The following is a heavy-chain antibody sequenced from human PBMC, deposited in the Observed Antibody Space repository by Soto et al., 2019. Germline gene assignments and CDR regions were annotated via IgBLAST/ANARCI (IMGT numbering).Heavy chain of an antibody. CDR1: GGSISSGGYS. Sequence: QLQLQESGSGLVKPSQTLSLTCAVSGGSISSGGYSWSWIRQPPGKGLEWIGYIYHSGSTYYNPSLKSRDTISVARSKNQFSLKLSSVTAADTAVYYCASSHAGAHITAAVHWGQGTLVTVSS. CDR2: IYHSGST. CDR3: ASSHAGAHITAAVH. V-gene: IGHV4-30-2*01. J-gene: IGHJ4*02. D-gene: IGHD6-13*01.